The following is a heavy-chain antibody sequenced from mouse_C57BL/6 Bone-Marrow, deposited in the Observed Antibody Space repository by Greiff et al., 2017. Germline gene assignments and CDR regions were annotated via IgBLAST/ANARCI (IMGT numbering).Heavy chain of an antibody. CDR1: GYTFTSYW. CDR3: ARAHYYGSHYYYAMDY. V-gene: IGHV1-59*01. D-gene: IGHD1-1*01. CDR2: IDPSDSYT. J-gene: IGHJ4*01. Sequence: QVQLQQSGAELVRPGTSVKLSCKASGYTFTSYWMHWVKQRPGQGLEWIGVIDPSDSYTNYNQKFKGKATLTVDTSSSTAYMQLSSLTSEDSTVYYCARAHYYGSHYYYAMDYWGQGTSGTVSS.